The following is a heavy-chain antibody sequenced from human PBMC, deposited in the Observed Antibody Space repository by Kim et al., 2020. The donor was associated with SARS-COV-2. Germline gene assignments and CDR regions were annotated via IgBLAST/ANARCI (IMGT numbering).Heavy chain of an antibody. J-gene: IGHJ3*02. CDR2: ISSSSSYI. CDR3: ARVVNYRGSDAFDI. V-gene: IGHV3-21*01. D-gene: IGHD1-7*01. Sequence: GGSLRLSCAASGFTFSSYSMNWVRQAPGKGLEWVSSISSSSSYIYYADSVKGRFTISRDNAKNSLYLQMNSLRAEDTAVYYCARVVNYRGSDAFDIWGQGTMVTVSS. CDR1: GFTFSSYS.